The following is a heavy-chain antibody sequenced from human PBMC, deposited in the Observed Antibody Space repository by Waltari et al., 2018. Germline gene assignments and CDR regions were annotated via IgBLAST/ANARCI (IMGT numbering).Heavy chain of an antibody. Sequence: EVQLVESGGDLVQPGGSLRLSCAASGFTFSTYAMSWVRQSPGKGLEWVSGIYNGGSGTYYADSVKGQFTISRDNSRNTLYLQMNSLSVEDTAVYYCTNGGYWGQGTLVTVSS. J-gene: IGHJ4*02. CDR3: TNGGY. D-gene: IGHD3-16*01. CDR2: IYNGGSGT. V-gene: IGHV3-23*03. CDR1: GFTFSTYA.